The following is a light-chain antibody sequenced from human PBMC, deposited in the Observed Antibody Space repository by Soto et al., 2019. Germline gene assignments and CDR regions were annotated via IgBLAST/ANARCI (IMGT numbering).Light chain of an antibody. V-gene: IGKV1-39*01. CDR1: QTIKTY. J-gene: IGKJ1*01. CDR2: AAS. CDR3: QQTYTAPGT. Sequence: DIQMTQSPSPLSASVGDSVTITCRASQTIKTYLNWYRHKPGKAPELLIYAASRLQSGVASRFSGSGSGTYFILPISSLQPDDLATYYCQQTYTAPGTFGQGNKVEI.